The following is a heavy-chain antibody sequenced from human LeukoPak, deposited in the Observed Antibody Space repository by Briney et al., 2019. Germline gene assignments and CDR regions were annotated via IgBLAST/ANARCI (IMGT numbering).Heavy chain of an antibody. CDR3: AKSYNGYESKPDY. CDR1: GFTFTSYS. CDR2: ISNSGGRT. D-gene: IGHD5-12*01. V-gene: IGHV3-23*01. J-gene: IGHJ4*02. Sequence: GGSLRLSCAASGFTFTSYSMNWVRQAPGKGLEWVSSISNSGGRTFYTDSVKGRFTISRDNSKITLYLQMNSLRAEDTAVYYCAKSYNGYESKPDYWGQGTLVTVSS.